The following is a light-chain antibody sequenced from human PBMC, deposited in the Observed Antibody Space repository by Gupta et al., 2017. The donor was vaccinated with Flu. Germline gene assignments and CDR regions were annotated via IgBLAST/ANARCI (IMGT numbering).Light chain of an antibody. CDR3: GTWDSSLSDNWV. J-gene: IGLJ3*02. Sequence: VTITCSGRSSTIGNNYVSCYQPLPDPAPNLLIYENNKRRSGKTDRFSGSKSGTSATLGITGLQTGDEADYYCGTWDSSLSDNWVFGGGTKLTVL. CDR1: SSTIGNNY. CDR2: ENN. V-gene: IGLV1-51*02.